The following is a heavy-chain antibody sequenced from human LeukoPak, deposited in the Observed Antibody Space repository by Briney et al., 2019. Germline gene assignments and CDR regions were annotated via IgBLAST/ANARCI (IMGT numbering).Heavy chain of an antibody. V-gene: IGHV1-2*02. D-gene: IGHD2-2*01. CDR2: INPYRGGT. J-gene: IGHJ4*02. Sequence: GASVKVSCKASGYTFTDYYMHWVRPAPGQGLEWMGWINPYRGGTDYAQKFQGRVTMARDTSIRTAYMELSRLTSDDTAVYYCARGAYAYSSDGFTPHYWGQGTLVTVSS. CDR1: GYTFTDYY. CDR3: ARGAYAYSSDGFTPHY.